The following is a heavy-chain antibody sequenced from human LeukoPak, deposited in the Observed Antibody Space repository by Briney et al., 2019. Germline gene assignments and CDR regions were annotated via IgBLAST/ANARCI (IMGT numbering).Heavy chain of an antibody. V-gene: IGHV3-74*01. CDR1: GFTFSSYW. CDR3: ARDLWFGELSLGY. CDR2: INTDESTT. J-gene: IGHJ4*02. Sequence: PGGSLRLSCAASGFTFSSYWMHWVRQAPGKGLVWVSRINTDESTTDYADSVKGRFTISRDNTKNTLYLQMNSLRAEDTAVYYCARDLWFGELSLGYWGQGTLVTVSS. D-gene: IGHD3-10*01.